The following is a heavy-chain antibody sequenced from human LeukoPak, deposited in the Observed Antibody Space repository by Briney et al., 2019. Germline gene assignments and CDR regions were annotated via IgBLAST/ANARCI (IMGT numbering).Heavy chain of an antibody. CDR3: AKDPGSWYFSESKISAEYFQH. CDR2: ISGSGGST. Sequence: QAGGSLRLSCAASGFTFSSYAMSWVRQAPGKGLEWVSAISGSGGSTYYADSVKGRFTISRDNSKNTLYLQMNSLRAEDTAVYYCAKDPGSWYFSESKISAEYFQHWGQGTLVTVSS. CDR1: GFTFSSYA. D-gene: IGHD6-13*01. J-gene: IGHJ1*01. V-gene: IGHV3-23*01.